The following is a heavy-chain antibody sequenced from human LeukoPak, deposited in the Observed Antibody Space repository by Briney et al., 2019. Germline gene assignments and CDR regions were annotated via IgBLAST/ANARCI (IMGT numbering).Heavy chain of an antibody. CDR1: GYTFTGYY. J-gene: IGHJ4*02. CDR2: ISPNSDDT. Sequence: ASVKISCKASGYTFTGYYLHWVRQAPGQGLEWMGWISPNSDDTNYAQKFRGRVNMTRDTSISTAYMELSSLRSDDTAIYYCARGGFDYWGQGTLVTVSS. V-gene: IGHV1-2*02. CDR3: ARGGFDY.